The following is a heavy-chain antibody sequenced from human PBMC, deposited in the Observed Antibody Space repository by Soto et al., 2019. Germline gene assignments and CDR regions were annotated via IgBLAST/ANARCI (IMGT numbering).Heavy chain of an antibody. CDR3: AKDFIPRNSIYDPFDI. D-gene: IGHD2-21*01. Sequence: EVQLLESGGGLVQAGGSLEVSCRATGFNFGNYAMSWVRQAPGKGPEWGSSVGGDAADTHYADSVWGRFTISRDNSKNTLYINMNGLRAEDTVIYFCAKDFIPRNSIYDPFDIWGQGTTGYVSS. CDR1: GFNFGNYA. CDR2: VGGDAADT. V-gene: IGHV3-23*01. J-gene: IGHJ3*02.